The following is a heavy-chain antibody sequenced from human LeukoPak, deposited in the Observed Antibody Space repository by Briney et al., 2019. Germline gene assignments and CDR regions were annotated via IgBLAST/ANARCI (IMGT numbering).Heavy chain of an antibody. CDR3: AKDFRIGYSAHFDY. J-gene: IGHJ4*02. CDR2: IYENGGTT. CDR1: GFTFRSHA. V-gene: IGHV3-23*01. D-gene: IGHD2-21*01. Sequence: GGSLRLSCVGSGFTFRSHAMSWVRQAPEKGLEFVSGIYENGGTTYYADSVKGRSSISRDNSKNTLYLQMDSLRGEDTAVYYCAKDFRIGYSAHFDYWSQGALVTVSS.